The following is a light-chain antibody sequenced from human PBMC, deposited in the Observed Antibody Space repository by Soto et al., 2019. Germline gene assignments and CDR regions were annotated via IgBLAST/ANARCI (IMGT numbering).Light chain of an antibody. V-gene: IGLV2-23*01. Sequence: QSALTQPASVSGSPGQSITISCTGTSRAVGSYDLVSWYQQYPGKAPELMIYEGTKRPSGVSDRFSGSRSGNTASLTISGLQPGDEANYYCCSYAGVGTLLFGGGTKLTVL. CDR3: CSYAGVGTLL. CDR2: EGT. J-gene: IGLJ2*01. CDR1: SRAVGSYDL.